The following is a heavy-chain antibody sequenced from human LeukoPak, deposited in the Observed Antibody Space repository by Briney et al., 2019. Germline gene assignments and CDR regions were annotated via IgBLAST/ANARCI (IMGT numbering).Heavy chain of an antibody. CDR1: GFTFSSYS. D-gene: IGHD3-3*01. Sequence: GGSLRLSCAASGFTFSSYSMNWVRQAPGKGLEWVSYISSSSSTIYYADSVKGRFTISRDNAKNSLYLQMNSLRAEDTAVYYCASSFWSGYLYFDYWGQGTLVTVSS. CDR3: ASSFWSGYLYFDY. V-gene: IGHV3-48*01. CDR2: ISSSSSTI. J-gene: IGHJ4*02.